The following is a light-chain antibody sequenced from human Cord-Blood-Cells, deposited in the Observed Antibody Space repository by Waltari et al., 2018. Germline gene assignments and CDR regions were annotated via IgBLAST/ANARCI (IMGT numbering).Light chain of an antibody. J-gene: IGKJ4*01. V-gene: IGKV3-11*01. Sequence: EIVLTQSPATLSLSPGERATLSCRASQSVSSYLAWYQQKPGQAPRLLIYDASNRATGIPARFSVSVSGTDFTLTISSLEPEDFAVYYCQQRSNWLTFGGGTKVEIK. CDR3: QQRSNWLT. CDR2: DAS. CDR1: QSVSSY.